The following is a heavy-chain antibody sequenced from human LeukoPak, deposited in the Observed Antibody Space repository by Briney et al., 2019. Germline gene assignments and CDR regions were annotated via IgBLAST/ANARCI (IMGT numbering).Heavy chain of an antibody. D-gene: IGHD3-22*01. CDR2: IYSGGST. CDR1: GFTVSSNY. J-gene: IGHJ4*02. Sequence: GGSLRLSCAASGFTVSSNYMSWVRQAPGKGLEWVSVIYSGGSTYYADSVKGRFTNSRDNSKNTLYLQMNSLRAEDTAVYYCARGGHYDSSGYLDYWGQGTLVTVSS. CDR3: ARGGHYDSSGYLDY. V-gene: IGHV3-66*02.